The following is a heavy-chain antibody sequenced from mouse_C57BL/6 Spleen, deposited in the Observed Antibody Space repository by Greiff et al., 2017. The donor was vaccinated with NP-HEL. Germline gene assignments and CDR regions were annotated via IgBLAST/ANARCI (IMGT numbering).Heavy chain of an antibody. CDR3: ARRDSREPWCAH. Sequence: EVQLQQSGPVLVKPGASVKMSCKASGYTFTDYYMNWVKQSHGKSLEWIGVINPYNGGTSYNQKFKGKATLTVDKSSSTAYMELNSLTSEDSAVYQCARRDSREPWCAHGGKGTRVTVSA. CDR1: GYTFTDYY. J-gene: IGHJ3*01. D-gene: IGHD1-1*01. V-gene: IGHV1-19*01. CDR2: INPYNGGT.